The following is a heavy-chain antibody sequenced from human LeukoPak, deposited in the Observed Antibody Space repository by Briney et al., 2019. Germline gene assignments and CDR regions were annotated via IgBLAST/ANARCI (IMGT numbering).Heavy chain of an antibody. CDR3: AKDITIFGVVIVDAFDI. CDR1: GFTFSSYA. V-gene: IGHV3-23*01. CDR2: ISGSGGST. D-gene: IGHD3-3*01. J-gene: IGHJ3*02. Sequence: PGGSLRLSCAASGFTFSSYAMSWVRQAPGKGLEWVSAISGSGGSTYYADSVKGRFTISRDNSKNTLYLQMNSLRAEDTAVYYCAKDITIFGVVIVDAFDIWGQGTMVTVSS.